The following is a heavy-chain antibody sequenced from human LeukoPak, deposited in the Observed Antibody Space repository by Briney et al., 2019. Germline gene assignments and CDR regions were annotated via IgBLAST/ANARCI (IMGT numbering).Heavy chain of an antibody. D-gene: IGHD4-17*01. Sequence: GGSLRLSCAASGFTFSSYSMNWVRKAPGKGLEWVSYISSSSSTIYYADSVKGRFTISRDNAKNSLYLQMNSLRAEDTAVYYCARGDYGDYLWGQGTMVTVSS. J-gene: IGHJ3*01. CDR1: GFTFSSYS. CDR3: ARGDYGDYL. CDR2: ISSSSSTI. V-gene: IGHV3-48*01.